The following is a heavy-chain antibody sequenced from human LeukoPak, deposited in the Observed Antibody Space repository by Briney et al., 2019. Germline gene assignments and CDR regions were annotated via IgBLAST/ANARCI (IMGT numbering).Heavy chain of an antibody. D-gene: IGHD6-13*01. CDR1: GGSISSYY. J-gene: IGHJ4*02. CDR3: ARVDGYSGSWYVDY. CDR2: IYYSGST. Sequence: SETLSLTCTVSGGSISSYYWSWIRQPPGKGLEWIGYIYYSGSTNYNPSLKSRVTISVDTSKNQFSLKLSSVTAADTAVYHCARVDGYSGSWYVDYWGQGTLVTVSS. V-gene: IGHV4-59*01.